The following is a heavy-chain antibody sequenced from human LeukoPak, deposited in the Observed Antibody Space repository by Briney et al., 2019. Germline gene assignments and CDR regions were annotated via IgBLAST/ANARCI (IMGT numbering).Heavy chain of an antibody. V-gene: IGHV4-34*01. Sequence: TSETLSLTCAVYGGSLSYYYWSWIRQSPEKGLEWIGEINRSGSTNYNPSLKSRFSISVDTSKHQFSLKLSSVTAADTAISYCARGGFYCGDDCYVDYWGQGALVTVSS. CDR3: ARGGFYCGDDCYVDY. CDR2: INRSGST. J-gene: IGHJ4*02. D-gene: IGHD2-21*02. CDR1: GGSLSYYY.